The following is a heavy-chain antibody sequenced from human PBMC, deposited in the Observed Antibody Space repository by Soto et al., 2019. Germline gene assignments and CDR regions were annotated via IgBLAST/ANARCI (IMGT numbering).Heavy chain of an antibody. D-gene: IGHD2-2*01. CDR2: INPSGGIT. CDR3: ARGISTTRYYYYYGMDV. V-gene: IGHV1-46*01. CDR1: GYTLTSYY. J-gene: IGHJ6*02. Sequence: ASVKVSCKASGYTLTSYYLHWVRQAPGQGPEWMGIINPSGGITSDAQKFQDRVTMTSDTSTSTVYMELSSLRSEGKAVYYCARGISTTRYYYYYGMDVWGQGTTVTVSS.